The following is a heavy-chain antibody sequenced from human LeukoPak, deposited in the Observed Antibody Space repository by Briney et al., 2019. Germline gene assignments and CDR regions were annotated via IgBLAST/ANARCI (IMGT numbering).Heavy chain of an antibody. Sequence: SETLSLTCTVSGCTISNYYWSWIRQPPGKGLEWVAYIHYSGSTNNNPSLKSRVTISVDTSKHQFSLKLSSVTAADTAVYYCARHASSGYYYYYYYMDVWGKGTTVTISS. CDR1: GCTISNYY. J-gene: IGHJ6*03. CDR2: IHYSGST. D-gene: IGHD3-22*01. CDR3: ARHASSGYYYYYYYMDV. V-gene: IGHV4-59*08.